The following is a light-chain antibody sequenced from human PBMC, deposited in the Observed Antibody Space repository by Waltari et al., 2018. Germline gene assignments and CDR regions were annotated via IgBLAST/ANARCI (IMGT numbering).Light chain of an antibody. CDR1: SLRSSY. J-gene: IGLJ2*01. V-gene: IGLV3-19*01. Sequence: SSELTQDPAVSVALGQTVSITCQGDSLRSSYASWNQQKPGQAPILVIYGKYKRPPGIPDRFSGSSSGDTASLTISGAQAEDEADYYCHSRDSSGDHVVFGGGTKLTVL. CDR2: GKY. CDR3: HSRDSSGDHVV.